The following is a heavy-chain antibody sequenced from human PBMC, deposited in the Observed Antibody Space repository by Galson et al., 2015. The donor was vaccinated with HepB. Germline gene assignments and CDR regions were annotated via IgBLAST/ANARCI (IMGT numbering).Heavy chain of an antibody. V-gene: IGHV3-33*01. J-gene: IGHJ4*01. CDR1: GFTFNRYG. Sequence: SLRLSCAVSGFTFNRYGMHWVRQAPGKGLEWVALIWSNGSNRYYSNSVMGRFTTSRDNSKNTLYLEMNSLRAEDTAVYYCAREMAIAAPASFDLWGHGTLVTVSS. CDR2: IWSNGSNR. D-gene: IGHD6-25*01. CDR3: AREMAIAAPASFDL.